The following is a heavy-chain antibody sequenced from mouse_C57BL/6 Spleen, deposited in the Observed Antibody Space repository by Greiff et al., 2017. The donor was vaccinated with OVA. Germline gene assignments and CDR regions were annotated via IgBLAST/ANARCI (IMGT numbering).Heavy chain of an antibody. D-gene: IGHD2-3*01. CDR3: ARRGYDGYYVPHYAMDY. CDR2: ISSGSSTL. CDR1: GFTFSDYG. V-gene: IGHV5-17*01. J-gene: IGHJ4*01. Sequence: EVKLMESGGGLVKPGGSLKLSCAASGFTFSDYGMHWVRQAPEKGLEWVAYISSGSSTLYYADTVKGRFTISRDNAKNTLFLQMTSLRSEDTAMYYCARRGYDGYYVPHYAMDYWGQGTSVTVSS.